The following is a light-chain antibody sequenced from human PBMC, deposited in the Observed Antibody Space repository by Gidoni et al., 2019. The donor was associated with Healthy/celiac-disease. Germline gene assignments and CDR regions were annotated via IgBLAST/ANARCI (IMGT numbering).Light chain of an antibody. CDR3: QQYNNWPPNT. CDR2: GAS. V-gene: IGKV3-15*01. J-gene: IGKJ2*01. CDR1: QRVSSN. Sequence: EMVITQPPATLPVAPGERATLSCRASQRVSSNLAWYQQKPGQAPRLLLYGASTRTTGTPPRFSGSGSGTEFSLTISSLQSEDFAVYYCQQYNNWPPNTFGQGTKLEIK.